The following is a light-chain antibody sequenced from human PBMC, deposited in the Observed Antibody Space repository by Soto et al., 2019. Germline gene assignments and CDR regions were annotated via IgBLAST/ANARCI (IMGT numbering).Light chain of an antibody. J-gene: IGKJ1*01. CDR1: QNIGSY. V-gene: IGKV1-39*01. CDR2: AAS. Sequence: IQMTQSPSSLSASVRDTVTITCRASQNIGSYLNWYQQKPGKASTLLIYAASTLQSGVPSRFSGSGSGTDFNLTISSLNPEDFATYFCQQGYRIFQTFGHGTKVEVK. CDR3: QQGYRIFQT.